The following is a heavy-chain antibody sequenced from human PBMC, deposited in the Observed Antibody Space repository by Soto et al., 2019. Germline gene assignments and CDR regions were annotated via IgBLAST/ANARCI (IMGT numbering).Heavy chain of an antibody. CDR2: IFPGDSDT. J-gene: IGHJ4*02. Sequence: GESLKISCKGSGYIFANDWIAWVRLMPGKGLEWMGIIFPGDSDTRYSPSFQGQVTISADKSINTAYLQWSSLKASDTAVYYCARRVAAHPYFDFWGQGALVTVFS. D-gene: IGHD6-6*01. V-gene: IGHV5-51*01. CDR3: ARRVAAHPYFDF. CDR1: GYIFANDW.